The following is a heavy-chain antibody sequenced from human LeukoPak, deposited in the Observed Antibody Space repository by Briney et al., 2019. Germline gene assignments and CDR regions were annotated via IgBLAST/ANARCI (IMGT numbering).Heavy chain of an antibody. CDR1: GXXIGDFA. CDR3: ARESGKFDY. Sequence: PGGSLRLSCVASGXXIGDFAMHWVXQAPGXXXXWVSLISGDGVSTFFADSVKGRISISRDNSKNSLFLEMSSLRTEDTAMYYCARESGKFDYWGQGTLVAVSS. CDR2: ISGDGVST. V-gene: IGHV3-43*02. J-gene: IGHJ4*02.